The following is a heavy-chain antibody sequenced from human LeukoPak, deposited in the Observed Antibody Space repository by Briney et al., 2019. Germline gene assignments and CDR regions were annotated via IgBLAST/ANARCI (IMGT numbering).Heavy chain of an antibody. D-gene: IGHD5-18*01. CDR3: ARASWIQLWGYWFDP. CDR2: IYYSGST. CDR1: GGSISSYY. J-gene: IGHJ5*02. Sequence: SETLSLTCTVSGGSISSYYWSWIRQPPGKGLEWIGYIYYSGSTNYNPSLKSRVTISVDTSKDQFSLKLSSVTAADTAVYYCARASWIQLWGYWFDPWGQGTLVTVSS. V-gene: IGHV4-59*01.